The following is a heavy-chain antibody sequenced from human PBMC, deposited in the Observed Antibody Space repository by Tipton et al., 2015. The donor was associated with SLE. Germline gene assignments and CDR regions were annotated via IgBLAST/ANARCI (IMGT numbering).Heavy chain of an antibody. V-gene: IGHV1-18*01. CDR3: ARTPEVAGGDRSFDL. J-gene: IGHJ2*01. D-gene: IGHD3-16*01. CDR1: GYTFTSYG. CDR2: ISAYNGNT. Sequence: QLVQSGAEVKKTGASVKVSCKASGYTFTSYGISWVRQAPGQGLEWMGWISAYNGNTNYPQKLQGRVTMTTDTTTSTAYMELRSLRSDDTAVYYCARTPEVAGGDRSFDLWGRGTLVTVSS.